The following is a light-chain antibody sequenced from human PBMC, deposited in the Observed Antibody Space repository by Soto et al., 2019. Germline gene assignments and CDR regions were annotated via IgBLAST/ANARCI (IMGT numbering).Light chain of an antibody. J-gene: IGKJ4*01. V-gene: IGKV1-12*01. CDR2: TVS. Sequence: DIHMTQSPSSVSASVGDRVTITCRASPGISSWLAWYQQKPGKAPKLLISTVSSLQSGVPSRFSGSGSGTDFTLTISSLQPEDFATYDCQQANSFPLTFGGATKVEIK. CDR3: QQANSFPLT. CDR1: PGISSW.